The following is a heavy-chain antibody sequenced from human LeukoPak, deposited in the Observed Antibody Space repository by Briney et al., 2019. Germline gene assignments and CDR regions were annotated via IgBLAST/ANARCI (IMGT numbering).Heavy chain of an antibody. CDR3: AKEPLFDFWSGYAAFDI. V-gene: IGHV3-23*01. CDR1: GFTFSSYA. Sequence: GGSLRLSCAASGFTFSSYAMSWVRQAPGKGLEWVSAISGSGGSTYYADSVKGRFTISRDNSKNTLYLQMNSLRAEDTAVYYCAKEPLFDFWSGYAAFDIWGQGTMVTVSS. J-gene: IGHJ3*02. D-gene: IGHD3-3*01. CDR2: ISGSGGST.